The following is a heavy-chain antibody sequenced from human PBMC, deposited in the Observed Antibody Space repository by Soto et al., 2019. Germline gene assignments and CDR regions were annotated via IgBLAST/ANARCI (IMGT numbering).Heavy chain of an antibody. CDR2: IKQDGSEK. Sequence: GGFLRLSCAASGFTFSSYWMSWVRQAPGKGLEWVANIKQDGSEKYYVDSVKGRFTISRDNAKNSLYLQMNSLRAKDTDVNYCARCDIAAALSWGQGTLVTVSS. CDR3: ARCDIAAALS. CDR1: GFTFSSYW. V-gene: IGHV3-7*01. D-gene: IGHD6-13*01. J-gene: IGHJ4*02.